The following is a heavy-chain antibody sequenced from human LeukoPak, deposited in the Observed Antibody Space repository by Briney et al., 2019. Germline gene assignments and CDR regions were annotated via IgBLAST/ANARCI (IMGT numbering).Heavy chain of an antibody. Sequence: GGSLRLSCAASGFAFSSYSMNWVRQAPGKGLEWVSYISGSSSTIYYADSVKGRFTISRDNAKNSLYLQMNSLRVEDTAVYYCARALDSSSSRYQAFEEWGQGTLVTVSS. J-gene: IGHJ4*02. CDR2: ISGSSSTI. V-gene: IGHV3-48*01. CDR1: GFAFSSYS. CDR3: ARALDSSSSRYQAFEE. D-gene: IGHD2-2*01.